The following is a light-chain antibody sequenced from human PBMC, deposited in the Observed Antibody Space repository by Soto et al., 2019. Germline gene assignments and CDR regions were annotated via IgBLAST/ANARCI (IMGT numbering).Light chain of an antibody. J-gene: IGKJ1*01. CDR3: QQYYNLPWT. V-gene: IGKV4-1*01. CDR2: WAS. Sequence: DIVMTQSPDSLSVSVGERATINCKSSQSILYSSDKRNYLAWYQQKPGQTPKVLIYWASARESGVPDRFSGSGSGTDFTLTISSLQAEDVAVYYCQQYYNLPWTFGQGTKVEIK. CDR1: QSILYSSDKRNY.